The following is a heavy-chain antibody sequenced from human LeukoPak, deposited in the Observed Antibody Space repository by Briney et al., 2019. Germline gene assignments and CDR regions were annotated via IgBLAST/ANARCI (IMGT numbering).Heavy chain of an antibody. CDR3: LRAQNPGRCPGGNCYSGY. CDR2: INPSGGST. CDR1: GYTFTSYY. J-gene: IGHJ4*02. Sequence: ASVKVSCKASGYTFTSYYMHWVRQAPGQGLEWMGIINPSGGSTSYAQKFQGRVTMTRDTSTSTVYMEQSSLRPDNTAVYYCLRAQNPGRCPGGNCYSGYWGQGILVTVSS. D-gene: IGHD2-15*01. V-gene: IGHV1-46*01.